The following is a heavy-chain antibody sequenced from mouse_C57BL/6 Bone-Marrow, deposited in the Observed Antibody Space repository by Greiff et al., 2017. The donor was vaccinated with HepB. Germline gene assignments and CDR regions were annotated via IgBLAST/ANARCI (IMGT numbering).Heavy chain of an antibody. J-gene: IGHJ1*03. Sequence: EVNVVESEGGLVQPGSSMKLSCTASGFTFSDYYMAWVRQVPEKGLEWVANINYDGSSTYYLDSLKSRFSISRDNAKNILYLQMSSLKSEDTATYYCARVGGHYYGSSFYWYFDVWGTGTTVTVSS. D-gene: IGHD1-1*01. CDR3: ARVGGHYYGSSFYWYFDV. V-gene: IGHV5-16*01. CDR1: GFTFSDYY. CDR2: INYDGSST.